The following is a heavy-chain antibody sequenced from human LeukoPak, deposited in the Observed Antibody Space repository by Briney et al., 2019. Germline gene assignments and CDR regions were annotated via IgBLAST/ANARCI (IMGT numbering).Heavy chain of an antibody. D-gene: IGHD3-10*01. V-gene: IGHV3-7*01. CDR2: IKQDGSEK. Sequence: GGSLRLSCAASGFTFSSYWMGWVRQAPGKGLEWVANIKQDGSEKYYVDSVKGRFTISRDNAKNSLYLQMNSLRAEDTAVYYCARELLWFGELLNYYGMDVWGQGTTVTVSS. J-gene: IGHJ6*02. CDR1: GFTFSSYW. CDR3: ARELLWFGELLNYYGMDV.